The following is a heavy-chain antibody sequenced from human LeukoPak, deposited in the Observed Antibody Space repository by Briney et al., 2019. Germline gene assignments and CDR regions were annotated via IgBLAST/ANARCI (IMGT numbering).Heavy chain of an antibody. CDR2: IISSSSVI. Sequence: GGSLRLSCAVSGFTFSSYSMNWVRQAPGKGLEWISYIISSSSVIYYADSVKGRFTISRDNAKSSLYLQMNSLRAEDTAVYYCARARPGYDTPPYYFDFWGQGTLVSVSS. D-gene: IGHD3-16*01. CDR1: GFTFSSYS. CDR3: ARARPGYDTPPYYFDF. V-gene: IGHV3-48*01. J-gene: IGHJ4*02.